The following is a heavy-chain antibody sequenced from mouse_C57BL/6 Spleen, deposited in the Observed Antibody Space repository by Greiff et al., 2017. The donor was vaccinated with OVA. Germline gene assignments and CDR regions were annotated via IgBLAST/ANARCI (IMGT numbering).Heavy chain of an antibody. CDR1: GFSLTSYG. CDR2: IWSDGST. Sequence: QVQLKQSGPGLVAPSQSLSITCTVSGFSLTSYGVHWVRQPPGKGLEWLVVIWSDGSTTYNSALKSRLSISKDNSKSQVFLKMNSLQTDDTAMYYCARHNYDGNAMDYWGQGTSVTVSS. D-gene: IGHD2-1*01. CDR3: ARHNYDGNAMDY. V-gene: IGHV2-6-1*01. J-gene: IGHJ4*01.